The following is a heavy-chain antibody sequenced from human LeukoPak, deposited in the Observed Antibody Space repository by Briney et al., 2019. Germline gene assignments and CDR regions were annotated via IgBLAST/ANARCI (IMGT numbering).Heavy chain of an antibody. CDR1: GFTFDNND. V-gene: IGHV3-13*01. Sequence: GGSLRLSCEVSGFTFDNNDMHWVRQTTGKGLEWVSAIGSAGYTYYADSVRGRFTITRDNAKQSLYLQMDSLRVEDTAVYHCVRQPDSARYGFDYWGRGTQVTVSS. D-gene: IGHD1-14*01. CDR2: IGSAGYT. CDR3: VRQPDSARYGFDY. J-gene: IGHJ4*02.